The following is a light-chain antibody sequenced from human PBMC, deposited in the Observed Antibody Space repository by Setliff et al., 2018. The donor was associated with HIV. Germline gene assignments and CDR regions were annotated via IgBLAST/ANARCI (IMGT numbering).Light chain of an antibody. V-gene: IGLV2-23*02. CDR3: CSYADTCTYV. Sequence: QSVLAQPASVSGSPGQSITISCTGTSSDVGSYNLVSWYQQHPGKAPKLMIYEVTRRPSGVSSRFSGSKSGNTASLTISGLQAEDEADYYCCSYADTCTYVFGTGTKVTVL. CDR1: SSDVGSYNL. J-gene: IGLJ1*01. CDR2: EVT.